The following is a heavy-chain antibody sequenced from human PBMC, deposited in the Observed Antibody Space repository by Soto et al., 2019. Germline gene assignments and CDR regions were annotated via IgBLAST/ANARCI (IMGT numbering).Heavy chain of an antibody. J-gene: IGHJ6*02. CDR1: GGTFSSYA. V-gene: IGHV1-69*13. CDR3: ARGRAAAGLYGMDV. Sequence: SVKVSCKASGGTFSSYAISWVRQAPGQGLEWMGGIIPIFGTANYAQKFQGRVTITAAESTSTAYMELSSLRSEDTAVYYCARGRAAAGLYGMDVWGQGTTVTVSS. CDR2: IIPIFGTA. D-gene: IGHD6-13*01.